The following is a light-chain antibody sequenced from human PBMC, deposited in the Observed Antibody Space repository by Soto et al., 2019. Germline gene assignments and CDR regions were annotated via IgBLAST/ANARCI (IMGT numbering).Light chain of an antibody. CDR1: SSGVGGYNF. V-gene: IGLV2-14*03. Sequence: QSALTQPASVSGSPGQSITISCTGASSGVGGYNFVSWYQQHPGKAPKLVSYDVANRPSGVSDRFSGSRSGNTASLTISGRQAGDEADYYCSSYTGSTTPVVFGGGTKLTVL. J-gene: IGLJ2*01. CDR2: DVA. CDR3: SSYTGSTTPVV.